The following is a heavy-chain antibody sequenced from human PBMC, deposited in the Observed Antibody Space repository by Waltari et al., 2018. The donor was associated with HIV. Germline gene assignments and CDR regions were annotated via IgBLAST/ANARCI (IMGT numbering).Heavy chain of an antibody. CDR3: AREVYCRSRSCYWRYGMDV. Sequence: EVQLVESGGGLIQPGGSLRLSCAASGFTVSDSYVSWVRQAPGKGLEGVSVIFSVGNKYYADSVGGRFTISRDNSKNTLYLQMNSLRAEDTAVYFCAREVYCRSRSCYWRYGMDVWGQGTTVTVSS. D-gene: IGHD2-2*01. J-gene: IGHJ6*02. CDR2: IFSVGNK. V-gene: IGHV3-53*01. CDR1: GFTVSDSY.